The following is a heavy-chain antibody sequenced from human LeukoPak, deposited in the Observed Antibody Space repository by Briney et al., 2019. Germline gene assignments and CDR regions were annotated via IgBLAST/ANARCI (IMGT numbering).Heavy chain of an antibody. D-gene: IGHD2-15*01. CDR3: VGGYDY. J-gene: IGHJ4*02. CDR2: SRDKENRYST. CDR1: GLRFIVYY. Sequence: GGSLRLSCAPSGLRFIVYYMGCVRQAPGDWREWVGLSRDKENRYSTEYGASVKGRVTISRDDSKNLTYLEMKSLKSEDTAVYYCVGGYDYWGEGTLVTVSS. V-gene: IGHV3-72*01.